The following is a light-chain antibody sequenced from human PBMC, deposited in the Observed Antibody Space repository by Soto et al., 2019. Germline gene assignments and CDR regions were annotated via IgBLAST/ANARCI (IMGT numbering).Light chain of an antibody. CDR2: GAS. Sequence: ELVLTQSPGTLSLSPVERATLSGMASQSVSSSYLAWYQQKPGQAPRLLIYGASSRATGIPDRFSGSGSGTDFTLTISRLEPEDFAVYYCHQYGSSAWTFGQGTKVDIK. J-gene: IGKJ1*01. V-gene: IGKV3-20*01. CDR3: HQYGSSAWT. CDR1: QSVSSSY.